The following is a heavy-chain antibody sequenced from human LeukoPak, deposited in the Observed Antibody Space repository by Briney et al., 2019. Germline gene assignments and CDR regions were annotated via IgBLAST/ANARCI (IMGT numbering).Heavy chain of an antibody. CDR3: ARLLLNYYDSSGYYYFDY. CDR1: GGSISSYY. Sequence: SETLSLTCTVSGGSISSYYWSWIRQPPGKGLEWIGYIYYSGSTNYNPSLKSRVTISVDTSKNQFSLKLSSVTAADTAVYYCARLLLNYYDSSGYYYFDYWGQGTLVTVSS. D-gene: IGHD3-22*01. CDR2: IYYSGST. V-gene: IGHV4-59*01. J-gene: IGHJ4*02.